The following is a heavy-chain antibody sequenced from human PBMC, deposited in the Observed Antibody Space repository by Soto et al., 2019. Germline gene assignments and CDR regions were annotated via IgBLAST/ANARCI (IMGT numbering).Heavy chain of an antibody. J-gene: IGHJ6*02. D-gene: IGHD2-21*01. CDR3: TTEFVGHYHYCMDF. V-gene: IGHV3-15*01. CDR1: GFTFSNAW. CDR2: IKSKSDGGTT. Sequence: PGGSLRLSCAASGFTFSNAWMSWVRQSPGKGLEWVGRIKSKSDGGTTDYAAPVKGRFTISRDDSKNTLYLQMNSLKTEDTAVYYCTTEFVGHYHYCMDFWGQGTMVTVSS.